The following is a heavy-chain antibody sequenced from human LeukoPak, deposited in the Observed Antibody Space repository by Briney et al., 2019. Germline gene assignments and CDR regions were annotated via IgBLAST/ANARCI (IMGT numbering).Heavy chain of an antibody. D-gene: IGHD1-26*01. CDR1: GFTFSSSA. J-gene: IGHJ4*02. CDR3: ARDEVGANDY. Sequence: GGSLRLSCAASGFTFSSSAMSWVRQAPGKGLEWVAVIWYDGSNKYYADSVKGRLTISRDNSKNTLYLQMNSLRAEDTAVYYCARDEVGANDYWGQGTLVTVSS. V-gene: IGHV3-33*08. CDR2: IWYDGSNK.